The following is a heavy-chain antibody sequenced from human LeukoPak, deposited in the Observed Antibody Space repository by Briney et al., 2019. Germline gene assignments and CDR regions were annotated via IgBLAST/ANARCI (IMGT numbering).Heavy chain of an antibody. J-gene: IGHJ4*02. CDR1: GFTFDDYA. V-gene: IGHV3-43D*03. CDR3: AKDIRGSTSWYGLDY. CDR2: ISWDGGST. D-gene: IGHD6-13*01. Sequence: GGSLRLSCAASGFTFDDYAMHWVRQAPGKGLEWVSLISWDGGSTYYADSVKGRFTISRDNSKNSLFLQMNSLRAEDTALYFCAKDIRGSTSWYGLDYWGQGALVTVSS.